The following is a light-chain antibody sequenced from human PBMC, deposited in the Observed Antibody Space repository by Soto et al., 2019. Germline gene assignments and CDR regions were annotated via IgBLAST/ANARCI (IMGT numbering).Light chain of an antibody. J-gene: IGKJ4*01. CDR1: QSVSSK. CDR3: QQYNNWPLT. Sequence: EIGVTQSPATLSVSPGERATLSCRASQSVSSKLAWYQQKPGQAPRLLIYGASTRATGIPARFSGSGSRTEFTLTIRRLQSEDFAVYYCQQYNNWPLTFGGGTKVEIK. CDR2: GAS. V-gene: IGKV3-15*01.